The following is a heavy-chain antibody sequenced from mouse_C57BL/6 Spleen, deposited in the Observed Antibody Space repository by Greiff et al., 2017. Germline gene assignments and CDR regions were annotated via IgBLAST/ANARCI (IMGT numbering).Heavy chain of an antibody. V-gene: IGHV1-69*01. CDR3: ARWSITTVVADY. J-gene: IGHJ2*01. CDR2: IDPSDSYT. Sequence: QVQLQQSGAELVMPGASVKLSCKASGYTFTSYWMHWVKQRPGQGLEWIGEIDPSDSYTNYNQKFKGKSTLTVANSSSTAYMQLISLASADSAVXYCARWSITTVVADYWGQGTTLTVSS. CDR1: GYTFTSYW. D-gene: IGHD1-1*01.